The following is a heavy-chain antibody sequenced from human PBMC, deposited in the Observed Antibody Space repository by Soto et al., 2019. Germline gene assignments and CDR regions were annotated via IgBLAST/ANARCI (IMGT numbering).Heavy chain of an antibody. Sequence: GASMKVSCKASGYTFTSFGIVWGRQAPGQGLEWMGWISPYSCETRYAEKFQDRVTLTTDTTTKTTYMDLRNLKSDDTAVYWCARGPVAGSDFWG. CDR2: ISPYSCET. CDR3: ARGPVAGSDF. V-gene: IGHV1-18*04. J-gene: IGHJ4*01. D-gene: IGHD6-19*01. CDR1: GYTFTSFG.